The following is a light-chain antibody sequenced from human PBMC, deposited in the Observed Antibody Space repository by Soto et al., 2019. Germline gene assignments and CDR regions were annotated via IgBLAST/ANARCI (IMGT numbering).Light chain of an antibody. J-gene: IGKJ1*01. V-gene: IGKV1-8*01. CDR2: AAC. CDR1: QGISSY. CDR3: QQYYSYPRT. Sequence: AIRMTQSPSSLSASTGDRVTITCRASQGISSYLAWYQQKPGKAPKLLIYAACTLQSGVPSRFSGSGSGTDVTLTISCLQSEDFATYYCQQYYSYPRTCRQGTKVEIK.